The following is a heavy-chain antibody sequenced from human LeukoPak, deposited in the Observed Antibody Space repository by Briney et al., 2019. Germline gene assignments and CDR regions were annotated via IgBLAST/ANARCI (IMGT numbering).Heavy chain of an antibody. CDR2: IQSKAGGGTA. CDR3: TTPVVPAAKDSINYYYYGMDV. J-gene: IGHJ6*04. D-gene: IGHD2-2*01. V-gene: IGHV3-15*01. CDR1: GFTFSNAW. Sequence: GGSLRLSCAASGFTFSNAWMSWVRQAPGKGLEWVGRIQSKAGGGTADYAAPVKGRFTISRDDSKNTLYLQMNSLKTEDTAVYYCTTPVVPAAKDSINYYYYGMDVWGKGTMVTVSS.